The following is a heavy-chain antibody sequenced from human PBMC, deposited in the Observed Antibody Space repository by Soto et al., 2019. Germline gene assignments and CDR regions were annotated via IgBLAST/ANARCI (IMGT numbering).Heavy chain of an antibody. CDR2: IIPIFGTA. D-gene: IGHD2-2*01. J-gene: IGHJ5*02. V-gene: IGHV1-69*01. CDR1: GGTFSSYA. CDR3: ARDSYCSSTSCYRWSWFDP. Sequence: VKVSCKASGGTFSSYAISWVRQAPGQGLEWMGGIIPIFGTANYAQKFQGRVTITADESTSTAYMELSSLRSEDTAVYYCARDSYCSSTSCYRWSWFDPWGQGTLVTVSS.